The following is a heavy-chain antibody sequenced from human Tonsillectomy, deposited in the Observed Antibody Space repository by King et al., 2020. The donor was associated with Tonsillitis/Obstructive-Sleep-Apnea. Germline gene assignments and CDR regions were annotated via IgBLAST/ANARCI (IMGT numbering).Heavy chain of an antibody. Sequence: QLVQSGAEVKKPGASVKVSCKASGYTFNSYALHWFRQAAGQQLEWMVWINASNGNTKYSQKVQGRVTITRDTTVSTAYMELSSLRSEDTAVYYCARGVGATFDYWGQGTLVTVSS. CDR2: INASNGNT. CDR3: ARGVGATFDY. J-gene: IGHJ4*02. V-gene: IGHV1-3*01. CDR1: GYTFNSYA. D-gene: IGHD1-26*01.